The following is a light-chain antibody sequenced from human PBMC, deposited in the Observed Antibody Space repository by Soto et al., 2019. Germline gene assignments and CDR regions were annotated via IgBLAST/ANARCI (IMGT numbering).Light chain of an antibody. CDR1: QSVTSTY. J-gene: IGKJ3*01. CDR2: GAS. V-gene: IGKV3-20*01. Sequence: EILLTQSPGTLSLSPGERATLSCRASQSVTSTYLAWYQQRPGQAPKLLMYGASTRATGIPDRFSGSGSGTDFTLTISGLEPEDVAVYYCQHYDTSPPGFSFGPGTKVEIK. CDR3: QHYDTSPPGFS.